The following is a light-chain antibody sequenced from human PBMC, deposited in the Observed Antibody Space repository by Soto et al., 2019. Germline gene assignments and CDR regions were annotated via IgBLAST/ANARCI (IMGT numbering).Light chain of an antibody. CDR1: QSVSSN. J-gene: IGKJ4*01. Sequence: EIVMTQSPAPLPVSPGERATLSCRASQSVSSNLAWYQQTPGQAPRLLIYDISTRATGIPARFSGSGSGTEFTLTISSLQSEDFAVYYCQQYNKWPLTFGGGTKVEIK. V-gene: IGKV3-15*01. CDR3: QQYNKWPLT. CDR2: DIS.